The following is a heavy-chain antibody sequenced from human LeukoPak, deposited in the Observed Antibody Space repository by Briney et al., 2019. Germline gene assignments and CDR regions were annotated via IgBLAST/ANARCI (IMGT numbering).Heavy chain of an antibody. V-gene: IGHV3-23*01. CDR3: ARGGFHHGFDI. CDR1: GFTFSSYA. CDR2: ISGSGGST. D-gene: IGHD6-25*01. Sequence: GGSLRLSCAASGFTFSSYAMSWGRQAQGKGLECVSAISGSGGSTYYADSVKGRFTISRDNSKNTVYLQMNSLRAEDTAVYYCARGGFHHGFDIWGQGTMVTVS. J-gene: IGHJ3*02.